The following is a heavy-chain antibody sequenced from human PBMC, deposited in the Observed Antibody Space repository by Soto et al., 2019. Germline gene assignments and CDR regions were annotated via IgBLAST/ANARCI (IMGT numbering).Heavy chain of an antibody. J-gene: IGHJ4*02. Sequence: EVQLLESGGGLVQPGGSLRLSCAASGFTFSSYAMNWVRQAPGKGLEWVSAISGSADTTHFADSVKGRFTISRDNSKNTLDLQMNSLRAEDTAVYYCARDRSYYDSSGSYSPPYWGQGTLVTVSS. CDR1: GFTFSSYA. CDR3: ARDRSYYDSSGSYSPPY. V-gene: IGHV3-23*01. CDR2: ISGSADTT. D-gene: IGHD3-22*01.